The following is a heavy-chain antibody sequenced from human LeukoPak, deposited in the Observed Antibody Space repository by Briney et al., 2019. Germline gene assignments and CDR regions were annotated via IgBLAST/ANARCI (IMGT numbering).Heavy chain of an antibody. CDR1: GFTFSRYS. V-gene: IGHV3-21*01. J-gene: IGHJ4*02. Sequence: GGSLRLSCAASGFTFSRYSMNWVRQAPGKGLEWVSSISSSSSYIYYADSVKGRFTISRDNAKNALYVQMNSLRAEDTAVYYCAREVDYGDYTDYWGQGTLVTVSS. CDR3: AREVDYGDYTDY. CDR2: ISSSSSYI. D-gene: IGHD4-17*01.